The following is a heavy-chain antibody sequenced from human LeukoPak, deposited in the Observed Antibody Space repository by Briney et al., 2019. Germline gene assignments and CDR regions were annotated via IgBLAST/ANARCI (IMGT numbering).Heavy chain of an antibody. CDR1: GFTFSTYA. V-gene: IGHV3-23*01. CDR2: IFSDDSA. Sequence: GGSLRLSCVASGFTFSTYAMSWVRQAPGKGLEWVSAIFSDDSAFYGDSVKGRFTISRDNPKNTLYLQMNSLRAEDTAVYYCATYDDPFSRHWGQGTLVTVSS. CDR3: ATYDDPFSRH. J-gene: IGHJ4*02. D-gene: IGHD3-3*01.